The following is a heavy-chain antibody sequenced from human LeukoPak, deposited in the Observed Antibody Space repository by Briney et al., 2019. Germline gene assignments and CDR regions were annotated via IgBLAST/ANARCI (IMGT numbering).Heavy chain of an antibody. V-gene: IGHV3-53*01. CDR1: GFTVSSNY. Sequence: GGSLRLSCAASGFTVSSNYMSWVRQAPGKGLEWVSVIYSGGSTYYADSVKGRFTISRDNSKNTLYLQMNSLRAEDTAVYYCARGLAAEDMDVWGKGTTVTVSS. J-gene: IGHJ6*03. CDR3: ARGLAAEDMDV. CDR2: IYSGGST. D-gene: IGHD6-13*01.